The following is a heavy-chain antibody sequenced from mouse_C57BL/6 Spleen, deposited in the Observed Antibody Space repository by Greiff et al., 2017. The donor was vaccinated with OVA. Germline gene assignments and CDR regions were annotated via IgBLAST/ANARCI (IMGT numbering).Heavy chain of an antibody. D-gene: IGHD1-1*01. CDR3: ARSSITTVVASYYYAMDY. V-gene: IGHV8-12*01. CDR1: GFSLSTSGMG. J-gene: IGHJ4*01. CDR2: IYWDDDK. Sequence: QVTLKVSGPGILQSSQTLSLTCSFSGFSLSTSGMGVSWIRQPSGKGLEWLAHIYWDDDKRYNPSLKSRLTISKDTSRNQVFLKITSVDTADTATYYCARSSITTVVASYYYAMDYWGQGTSVTVSS.